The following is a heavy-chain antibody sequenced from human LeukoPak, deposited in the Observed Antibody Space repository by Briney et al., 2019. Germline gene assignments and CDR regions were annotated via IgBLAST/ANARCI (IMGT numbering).Heavy chain of an antibody. V-gene: IGHV3-23*01. CDR2: ISGSGGST. D-gene: IGHD3-9*01. Sequence: GGSLRLSCAASGFTFSSYAMSWVRQAPGKGLEWVSAISGSGGSTYYADSVKGRFTISRDNSKNTLYLQMNSLRAEDTAVYYCAKDRFPVLRCFDWFDYWGQGTLVTVSS. CDR3: AKDRFPVLRCFDWFDY. J-gene: IGHJ4*02. CDR1: GFTFSSYA.